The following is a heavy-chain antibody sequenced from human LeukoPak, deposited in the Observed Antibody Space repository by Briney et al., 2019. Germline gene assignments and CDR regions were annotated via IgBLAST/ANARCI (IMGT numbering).Heavy chain of an antibody. J-gene: IGHJ4*02. CDR1: GFTVGSSY. CDR3: AKDILGYYDRSGYPDY. D-gene: IGHD3-22*01. V-gene: IGHV3-9*01. Sequence: GGSLRLSCAGSGFTVGSSYMSWVRQAPVKGLEWVSGISWNSGSIGYADSVKGRFTISRDNAKNSLYLQMNSLRAEDTALYYCAKDILGYYDRSGYPDYWGQGTLVTVSS. CDR2: ISWNSGSI.